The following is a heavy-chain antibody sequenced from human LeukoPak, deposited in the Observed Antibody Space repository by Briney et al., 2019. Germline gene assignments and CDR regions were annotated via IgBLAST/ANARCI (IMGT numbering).Heavy chain of an antibody. CDR1: GYTFTSYD. J-gene: IGHJ5*02. D-gene: IGHD1-26*01. CDR3: ARGLSGSYSYNWFDP. Sequence: GASVKVSCKASGYTFTSYDINWVRQATGQGLEWMGWMNPNSGNTGYAQKFEGRVTMTRNTSISTAYMELSSLRSEDTAVYYCARGLSGSYSYNWFDPWGQGTLVTVSS. V-gene: IGHV1-8*01. CDR2: MNPNSGNT.